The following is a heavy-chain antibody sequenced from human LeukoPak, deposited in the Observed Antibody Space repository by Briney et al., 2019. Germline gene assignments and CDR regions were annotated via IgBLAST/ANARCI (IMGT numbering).Heavy chain of an antibody. Sequence: GGSLRLSCAASGFTFSGSPIHWVRQASGKGLEWVGHIRSKADKHATTYAASLRGRFTISRDDSENTAYLQMNSLRAEDTAVYYCTKDWNYAVDPWGQGTQVIVSS. D-gene: IGHD1-7*01. J-gene: IGHJ5*02. V-gene: IGHV3-73*01. CDR3: TKDWNYAVDP. CDR2: IRSKADKHAT. CDR1: GFTFSGSP.